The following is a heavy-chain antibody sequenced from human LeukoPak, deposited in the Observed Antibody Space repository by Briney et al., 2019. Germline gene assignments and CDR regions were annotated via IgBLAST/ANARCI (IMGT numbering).Heavy chain of an antibody. CDR2: IRYDGSNK. CDR3: AKDQSYYDSTGYRYFDY. J-gene: IGHJ4*02. CDR1: GFTFSSYG. D-gene: IGHD3-22*01. Sequence: GGSLRLSCAASGFTFSSYGMHWVRQAPGKGLEWVAFIRYDGSNKYYADSVQGRFTISRDNSKNTLYLQMNNLRAEDTAVYYCAKDQSYYDSTGYRYFDYWGQGTLVTVSS. V-gene: IGHV3-30*02.